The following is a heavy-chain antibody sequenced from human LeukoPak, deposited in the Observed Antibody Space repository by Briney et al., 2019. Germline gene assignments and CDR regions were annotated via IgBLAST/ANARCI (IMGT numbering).Heavy chain of an antibody. CDR1: GFTFSSYA. D-gene: IGHD3-3*01. J-gene: IGHJ6*03. CDR3: ARDAPAWSGYFSGYYYYYMDV. CDR2: ISGSGAYT. Sequence: PGGSLRLSCAASGFTFSSYAMSWVRQAPGKGLEWVSGISGSGAYTYYADSVKGRFTISRDSSKNTLYLQMNSLRAEDTAVYYCARDAPAWSGYFSGYYYYYMDVWGKGTTVTVSS. V-gene: IGHV3-23*01.